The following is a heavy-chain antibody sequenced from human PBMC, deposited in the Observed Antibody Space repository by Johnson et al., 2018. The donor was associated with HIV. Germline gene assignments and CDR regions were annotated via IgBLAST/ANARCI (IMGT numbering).Heavy chain of an antibody. V-gene: IGHV3-33*04. Sequence: AVMWYDGSNKYYADSVKGRFTISRDDSKNTLYLQMNSLRAEDTAVYYCARGRDAFDIWGQGTMVTVSS. J-gene: IGHJ3*02. CDR2: MWYDGSNK. CDR3: ARGRDAFDI.